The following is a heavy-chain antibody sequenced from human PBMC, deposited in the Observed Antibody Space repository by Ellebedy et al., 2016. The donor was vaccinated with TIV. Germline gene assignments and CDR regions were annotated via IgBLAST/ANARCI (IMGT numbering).Heavy chain of an antibody. CDR1: GYTFTGYY. Sequence: AASVKVSCKASGYTFTGYYIHWVRQAPGQGLEWMGWIIPNRVGTNYAQKFQGRVTMTRDTSISTAYMELSRLRSDDTAVNYCARELVAASGNYWGQGTLVTVSS. V-gene: IGHV1-2*02. CDR2: IIPNRVGT. D-gene: IGHD6-13*01. CDR3: ARELVAASGNY. J-gene: IGHJ4*02.